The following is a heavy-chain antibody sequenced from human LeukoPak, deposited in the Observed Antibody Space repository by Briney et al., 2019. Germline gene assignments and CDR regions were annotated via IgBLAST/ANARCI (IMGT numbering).Heavy chain of an antibody. CDR2: IYSGGST. D-gene: IGHD3-10*01. V-gene: IGHV3-66*01. J-gene: IGHJ4*02. CDR1: GFTVRNNY. CDR3: ATGERMVRGDGVDY. Sequence: HAGGSLRLSRAASGFTVRNNYMSWVRQAPGKGLEWVSVIYSGGSTYYADSVKGRFTISRDNSKNTLYLQMNSLRAEDTAVYFCATGERMVRGDGVDYWGQGTLVTVSS.